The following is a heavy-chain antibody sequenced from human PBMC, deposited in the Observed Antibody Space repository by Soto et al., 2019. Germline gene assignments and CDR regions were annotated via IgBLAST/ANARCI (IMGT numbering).Heavy chain of an antibody. V-gene: IGHV1-8*01. J-gene: IGHJ5*02. CDR3: SRVRGVPGWFDP. D-gene: IGHD3-10*01. CDR1: GYPFNSYD. Sequence: ASVKVSCKTSGYPFNSYDLNWVRQAPGQGLEWMGWMSSDSGNTVYAQKFQGRLTMTGNTSISTAYMQLSSLTSDDTAVYYCSRVRGVPGWFDPWGQGSLVTVSS. CDR2: MSSDSGNT.